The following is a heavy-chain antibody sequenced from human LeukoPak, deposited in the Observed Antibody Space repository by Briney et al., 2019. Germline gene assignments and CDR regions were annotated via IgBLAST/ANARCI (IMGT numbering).Heavy chain of an antibody. V-gene: IGHV4-59*01. CDR2: IYYSGST. CDR3: AMSSGYYPN. Sequence: SETLSLTCTASGFSISSYYWSWIRQPPGKGLEWIGYIYYSGSTAYNPSLKSRVTISVDTSKNQFSLKLSSVTAADTAVYYCAMSSGYYPNWGQGTMVTVSS. CDR1: GFSISSYY. J-gene: IGHJ3*01. D-gene: IGHD3-22*01.